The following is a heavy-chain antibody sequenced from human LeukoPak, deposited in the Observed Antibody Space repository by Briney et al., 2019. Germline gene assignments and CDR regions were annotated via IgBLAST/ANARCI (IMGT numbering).Heavy chain of an antibody. CDR3: ARASLYDNSAYYLDY. Sequence: RPGGSLRRSCAASGFTFDNYGMTWVRQVPGKGLEWVSGVNWNGGSTGYADSVKGRFTISRDNAKNSLYLQMNSLRAEDTALYYCARASLYDNSAYYLDYWGQGTLVTVSS. V-gene: IGHV3-20*04. CDR1: GFTFDNYG. J-gene: IGHJ4*02. D-gene: IGHD3-22*01. CDR2: VNWNGGST.